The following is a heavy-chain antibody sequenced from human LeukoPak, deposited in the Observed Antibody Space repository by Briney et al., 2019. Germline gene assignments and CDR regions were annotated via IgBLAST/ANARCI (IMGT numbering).Heavy chain of an antibody. V-gene: IGHV3-30-3*01. CDR1: GFTFSGYA. CDR2: ISYDGSNK. CDR3: ARAPGDGYNGEFDY. Sequence: GRSLRLSCAASGFTFSGYAMHWVRQAPGKGLEWVAVISYDGSNKYYADSVKGRFTISRDNSKNTLYLQMNSLRAEDTAVYYCARAPGDGYNGEFDYWGQGTLVTVSS. D-gene: IGHD5-24*01. J-gene: IGHJ4*02.